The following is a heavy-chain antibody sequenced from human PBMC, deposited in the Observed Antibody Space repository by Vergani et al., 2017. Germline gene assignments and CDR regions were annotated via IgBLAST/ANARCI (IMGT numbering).Heavy chain of an antibody. CDR1: GFTFSSYA. D-gene: IGHD2-21*01. CDR2: ISGSGGSP. V-gene: IGHV3-23*01. J-gene: IGHJ4*02. Sequence: EVQLLESGGGLVQPGGSLRLSCAASGFTFSSYAMNWVRQAPGKGLEWVSTISGSGGSPYYADSVKGRFTISRDDSKNTVYLQINSLRAEDTAFYYCADLYGDDGFSPFWGQGTLVTVSS. CDR3: ADLYGDDGFSPF.